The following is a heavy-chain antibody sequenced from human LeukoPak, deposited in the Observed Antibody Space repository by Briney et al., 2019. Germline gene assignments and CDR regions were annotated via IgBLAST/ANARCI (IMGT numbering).Heavy chain of an antibody. CDR2: MNRNSGNT. V-gene: IGHV1-8*03. Sequence: ASVKVSCKASGYTFTSYDINWVRQATGQGLEWMGWMNRNSGNTGYAQKFQGRVTITRNTSISTAYMELSSLRSEDTAVYYCARDGGNHYYHSTASSWDYWGQGTLVTVSS. CDR1: GYTFTSYD. CDR3: ARDGGNHYYHSTASSWDY. D-gene: IGHD3-22*01. J-gene: IGHJ4*02.